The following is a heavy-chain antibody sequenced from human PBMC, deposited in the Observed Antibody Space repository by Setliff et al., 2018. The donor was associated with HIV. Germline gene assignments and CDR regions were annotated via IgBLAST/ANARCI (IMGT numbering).Heavy chain of an antibody. J-gene: IGHJ4*02. CDR2: GSYSGST. CDR1: GGSISSSGYW. Sequence: SETLSLTCAVSGGSISSSGYWWGWIRQPPGKGLEWIGIGSYSGSTYYNPSLKSRVTISVDTSNNQLFLKVSSVTAADTAVYYCARFRGVHSSSLLDSWGQGTLVTVSS. CDR3: ARFRGVHSSSLLDS. D-gene: IGHD6-6*01. V-gene: IGHV4-39*01.